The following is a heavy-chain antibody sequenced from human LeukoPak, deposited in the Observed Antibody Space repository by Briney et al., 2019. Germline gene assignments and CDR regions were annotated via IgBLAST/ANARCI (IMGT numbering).Heavy chain of an antibody. CDR1: GGSIRSYY. V-gene: IGHV4-59*08. D-gene: IGHD3-22*01. CDR2: IYYSGST. Sequence: SETLSLTCTVSGGSIRSYYWSWIRQPPGKGLEWIGYIYYSGSTNYNPSLKSRVTISVDTSKNQFSLKLSSVTAADTAVYYCARNPYYYDSSGYYYNAFDIWGQGTMVTVSS. CDR3: ARNPYYYDSSGYYYNAFDI. J-gene: IGHJ3*02.